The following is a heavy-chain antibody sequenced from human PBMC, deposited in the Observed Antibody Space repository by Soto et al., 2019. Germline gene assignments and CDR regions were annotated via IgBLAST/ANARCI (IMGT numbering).Heavy chain of an antibody. D-gene: IGHD3-10*01. Sequence: GGSLRLSCAASGFIFKMYWMHWVRQSPGKGLVWISRIYNDGTYSDYADSVRGRFTISRDNVNDALYLQMNNLRAEDSGLYYCTRGPRPISTGTGAYWGQGTQVTVSS. CDR3: TRGPRPISTGTGAY. J-gene: IGHJ4*02. CDR1: GFIFKMYW. V-gene: IGHV3-74*01. CDR2: IYNDGTYS.